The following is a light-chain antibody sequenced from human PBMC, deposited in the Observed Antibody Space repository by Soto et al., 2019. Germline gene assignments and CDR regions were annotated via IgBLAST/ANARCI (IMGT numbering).Light chain of an antibody. CDR3: QQTYSTPDT. Sequence: DIQMTQSPSSLSASVGDRVTITCRASQSINRNLNWYQQKPGKAPKLLIYGASSLQSGVPSSLSGSGSGTDFTLTISSLQPEDFATYYCQQTYSTPDTFGQGTKLEIK. V-gene: IGKV1-39*01. J-gene: IGKJ2*01. CDR2: GAS. CDR1: QSINRN.